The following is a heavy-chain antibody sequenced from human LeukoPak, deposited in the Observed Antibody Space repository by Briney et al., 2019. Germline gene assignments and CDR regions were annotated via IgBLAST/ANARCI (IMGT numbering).Heavy chain of an antibody. CDR1: GFTFSRHW. CDR2: IKQDGSER. V-gene: IGHV3-7*01. CDR3: ARDGGHSTDFDY. Sequence: GGSLRLSCATSGFTFSRHWMSWVRQAPGKGPEWVANIKQDGSERYYVDSVKGRFTISRDNAKNSLYLQMTSLRAEDTAVYYCARDGGHSTDFDYWGQGILVTVSS. D-gene: IGHD2/OR15-2a*01. J-gene: IGHJ4*02.